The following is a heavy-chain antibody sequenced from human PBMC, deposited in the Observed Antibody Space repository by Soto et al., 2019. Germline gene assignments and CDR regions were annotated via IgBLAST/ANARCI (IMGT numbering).Heavy chain of an antibody. J-gene: IGHJ4*02. D-gene: IGHD3-10*01. CDR2: IYSGGSS. CDR1: GFTVSNSY. Sequence: PGGSLILSCAASGFTVSNSYMSWVRQAPGKGLEWVSAIYSGGSSYYADSVKGRFTISRDNSRNTLYLQMNSLRAEDTAVYFCARCDGSATYCFFFAYWGQGT. V-gene: IGHV3-66*01. CDR3: ARCDGSATYCFFFAY.